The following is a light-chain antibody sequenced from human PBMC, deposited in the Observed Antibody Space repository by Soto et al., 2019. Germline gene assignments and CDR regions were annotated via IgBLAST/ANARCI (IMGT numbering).Light chain of an antibody. V-gene: IGKV1-27*01. CDR1: QDIRNF. CDR3: QKYSSVPV. Sequence: DIQMTQSPTSLSASVGDRVTITCRASQDIRNFVAGYQQKPGKAPKLLIYAASTLQSGVPSRFSGSGSGTDFTLTINSLQSEDVATYSCQKYSSVPVFGPGTKVEI. J-gene: IGKJ3*01. CDR2: AAS.